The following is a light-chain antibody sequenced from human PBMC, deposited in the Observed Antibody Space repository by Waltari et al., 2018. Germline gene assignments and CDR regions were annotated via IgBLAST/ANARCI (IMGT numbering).Light chain of an antibody. J-gene: IGLJ2*01. CDR2: DVS. CDR1: SSDVGGYNY. Sequence: QSALTQPASVSGSPGQSITISCTGPSSDVGGYNYVSWYQQHPGKAPQLMIYDVSKRPSGVSNRFSGSKSGNTASLTISGLQAEDEADYYCSSYTSSSTLFGGGTKLTVL. CDR3: SSYTSSSTL. V-gene: IGLV2-14*01.